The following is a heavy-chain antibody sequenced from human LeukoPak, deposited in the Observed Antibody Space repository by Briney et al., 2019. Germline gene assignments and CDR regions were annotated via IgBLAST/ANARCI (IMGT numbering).Heavy chain of an antibody. CDR1: GGSISSYY. CDR2: IYTSGST. J-gene: IGHJ5*02. D-gene: IGHD3-3*01. Sequence: SETLSLTCTVSGGSISSYYWSWIRQPAGKGLEWIGRIYTSGSTNYNPSLKSRVTMSVDTSKNQFSLKLSSVTAADTAVYYCARNHLRFLGYNWFDPWGQGTLVTVSS. CDR3: ARNHLRFLGYNWFDP. V-gene: IGHV4-4*07.